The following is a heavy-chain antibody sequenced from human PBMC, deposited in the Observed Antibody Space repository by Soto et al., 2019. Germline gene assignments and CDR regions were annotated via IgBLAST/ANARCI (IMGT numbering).Heavy chain of an antibody. CDR1: GNSVSSNSAA. D-gene: IGHD3-3*01. J-gene: IGHJ6*02. Sequence: PLQTLSLTCVISGNSVSSNSAAWIWIRQSPSRGLEWLGRTYYRSKWYNDYAVSVKSRITINPDTSKNQFSLHLDSVIPEDTAVYYCAGVEACCGMNFWGQGTPGTLSS. CDR2: TYYRSKWYN. CDR3: AGVEACCGMNF. V-gene: IGHV6-1*01.